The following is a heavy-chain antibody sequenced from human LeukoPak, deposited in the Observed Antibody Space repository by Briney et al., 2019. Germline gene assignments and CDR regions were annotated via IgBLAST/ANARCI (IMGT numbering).Heavy chain of an antibody. CDR3: ARDMEVYCSGGSCMDP. Sequence: ASVKVSCKASGGTFSSYAISWVRQAPGQGLEWMGRIIPILGIANYAQKFQGRVTITADKSTSTAYMELSSLRSEDTAVYYRARDMEVYCSGGSCMDPWGQGTLVTVSS. D-gene: IGHD2-15*01. V-gene: IGHV1-69*04. J-gene: IGHJ5*02. CDR1: GGTFSSYA. CDR2: IIPILGIA.